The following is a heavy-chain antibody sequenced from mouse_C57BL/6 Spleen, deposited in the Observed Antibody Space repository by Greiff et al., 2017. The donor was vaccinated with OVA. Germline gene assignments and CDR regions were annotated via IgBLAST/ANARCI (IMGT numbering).Heavy chain of an antibody. D-gene: IGHD1-1*01. CDR2: ISSGGSYT. V-gene: IGHV5-6*01. CDR3: ARHEDYYGSSYSYFDV. J-gene: IGHJ1*03. CDR1: GFTFSSYG. Sequence: EVNVVESGGDLVKPGGSLKLSCAASGFTFSSYGMSWVRQTPDKRLEWVATISSGGSYTYYPDSVKGRFTISRDNAKNTLYLQMSSLKSEDTAMYYCARHEDYYGSSYSYFDVWGTGTTVTVSS.